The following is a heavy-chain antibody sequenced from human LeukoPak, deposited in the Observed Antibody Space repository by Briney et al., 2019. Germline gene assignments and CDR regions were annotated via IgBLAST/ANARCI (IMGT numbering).Heavy chain of an antibody. CDR2: IYPGDSDT. CDR1: GYSFTSYW. CDR3: ARHGTRSTRAPFDY. J-gene: IGHJ4*02. D-gene: IGHD1-26*01. Sequence: GASLQISCKGSGYSFTSYWIGWVRPLPGKGLEWMGIIYPGDSDTRYSPSFQGQVTISADKSISTAYLQWSSLKASDTAMYYCARHGTRSTRAPFDYWGQGTLVTVSS. V-gene: IGHV5-51*01.